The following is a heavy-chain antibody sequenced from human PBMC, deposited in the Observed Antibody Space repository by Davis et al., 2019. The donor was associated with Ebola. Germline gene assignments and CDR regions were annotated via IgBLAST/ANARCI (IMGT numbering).Heavy chain of an antibody. V-gene: IGHV4-59*01. CDR1: GASIRSYY. Sequence: SDPLSPTFTVPGASIRSYYWSWIRQPPGKGLEWIAYIYHSGSTNYNPSLKSRVTISLDTSKNQFSLKLSSVTAADTAVYYCARDVRDGYNYYFDYWGQGTLVTVSS. J-gene: IGHJ4*02. D-gene: IGHD5-24*01. CDR3: ARDVRDGYNYYFDY. CDR2: IYHSGST.